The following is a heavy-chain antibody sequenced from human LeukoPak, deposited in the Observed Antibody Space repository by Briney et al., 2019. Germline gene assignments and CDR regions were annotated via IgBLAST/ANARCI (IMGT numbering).Heavy chain of an antibody. CDR1: GFTFSNYS. CDR3: ARDLGYGDYVLAFDI. CDR2: ISYDGSNK. J-gene: IGHJ3*02. V-gene: IGHV3-30*03. D-gene: IGHD4-17*01. Sequence: PGGSLRLSCAASGFTFSNYSMNWVRQAPGKGLEWVAVISYDGSNKYYADSVKGRFTISRDNSKNTLYLQMNSLRAEDTAVYYCARDLGYGDYVLAFDIWGQGTMVTVSS.